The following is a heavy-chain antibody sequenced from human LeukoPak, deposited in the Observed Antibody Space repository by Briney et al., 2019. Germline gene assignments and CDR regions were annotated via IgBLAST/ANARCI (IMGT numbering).Heavy chain of an antibody. CDR1: GGSISSSSYY. CDR3: ARGDIVVVPADY. V-gene: IGHV4-39*01. Sequence: PSETLSLTCTVSGGSISSSSYYWRWIRQPPGKGLEWIGSIYYSGSTYYNPSLKSRFTISVDTSKNQFSLKLSSVTAADTAVYYCARGDIVVVPADYWGQGTLVTVSS. J-gene: IGHJ4*02. D-gene: IGHD2-2*01. CDR2: IYYSGST.